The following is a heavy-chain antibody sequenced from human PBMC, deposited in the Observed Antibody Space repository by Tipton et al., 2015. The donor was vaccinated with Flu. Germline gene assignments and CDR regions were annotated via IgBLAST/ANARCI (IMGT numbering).Heavy chain of an antibody. D-gene: IGHD3-22*01. CDR3: ARRDRSHCNPYY. J-gene: IGHJ4*02. Sequence: QLVQSGAEVKKPGESLKISCKASGYTFTLYWIGWVRQMPGRGLEWMGIIYPDDSDTRYSPSFQVQVTIPADKSINTAYLQWNSLKASDTAMYYCARRDRSHCNPYYWGQGTLVTVSS. V-gene: IGHV5-51*03. CDR1: GYTFTLYW. CDR2: IYPDDSDT.